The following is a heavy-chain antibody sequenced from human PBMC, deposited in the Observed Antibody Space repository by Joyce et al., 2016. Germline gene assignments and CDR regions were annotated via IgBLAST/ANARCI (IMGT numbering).Heavy chain of an antibody. Sequence: QVQLQESGPGLVKPSETLSLTCTVSGYSMGTYYWSWIRQHPEKGLEWIGSIYYSGITNYNPSLRSRVTISVDTSKNLFSLKLTSVSAADTAVYYCARNRGYGDYYLDYWGQGTLVTVSS. CDR1: GYSMGTYY. J-gene: IGHJ4*02. D-gene: IGHD4-17*01. V-gene: IGHV4-59*12. CDR3: ARNRGYGDYYLDY. CDR2: IYYSGIT.